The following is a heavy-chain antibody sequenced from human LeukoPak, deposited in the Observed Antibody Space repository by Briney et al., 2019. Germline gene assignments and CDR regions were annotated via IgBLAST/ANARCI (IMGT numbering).Heavy chain of an antibody. J-gene: IGHJ6*03. CDR3: ARGDSNYGYYYYYMDV. CDR1: GGTFSSYA. Sequence: GASVKVSCKASGGTFSSYAISWVRQAPGQGLEWMGGIIPIFGTANYAQKFQGRVTITTDESTSTAYMELSSLRSEDTAVYYCARGDSNYGYYYYYMDVWGKGTTVTVSS. D-gene: IGHD4-11*01. CDR2: IIPIFGTA. V-gene: IGHV1-69*05.